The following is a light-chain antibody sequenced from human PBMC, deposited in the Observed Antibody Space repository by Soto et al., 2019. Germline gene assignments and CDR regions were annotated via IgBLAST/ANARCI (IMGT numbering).Light chain of an antibody. V-gene: IGKV3-11*01. Sequence: EIVLTQSPATLSLSPGERATLSCRASQSVNNYLAWYQQKPGQAPRLLIYDASNRATGIPARFSGSGYGTDFTLTISSLAPEDFAVYYCQHRRSWPLTFGGGTEVEIK. J-gene: IGKJ4*01. CDR2: DAS. CDR3: QHRRSWPLT. CDR1: QSVNNY.